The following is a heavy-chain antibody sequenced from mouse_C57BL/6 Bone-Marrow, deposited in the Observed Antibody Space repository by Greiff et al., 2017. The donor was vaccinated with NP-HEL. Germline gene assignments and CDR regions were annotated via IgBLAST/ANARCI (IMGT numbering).Heavy chain of an antibody. V-gene: IGHV14-2*01. CDR3: ARRLYYGSSYGFAY. J-gene: IGHJ3*01. Sequence: VHVKQSGAELVKPGASVKLSCTASGFNIKDYYMHWVKQRTEQGLEWIGRIDPEDGETKYAPKFKGKATITADTSSNTAYLQLSSLTSEDTAVYYCARRLYYGSSYGFAYWGQGTLVTVSA. CDR2: IDPEDGET. CDR1: GFNIKDYY. D-gene: IGHD1-1*01.